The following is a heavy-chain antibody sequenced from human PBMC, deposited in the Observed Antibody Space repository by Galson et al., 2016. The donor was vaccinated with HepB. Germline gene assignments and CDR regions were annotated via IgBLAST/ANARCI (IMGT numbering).Heavy chain of an antibody. Sequence: SLRLSCAASGFTFSSYSMNWVRQAPGKGLEWVSYISSSTSIIYYADSVKGRFTISRDTAKNSLYLQMNSLRDEDTAVYYCARDSELGDFSSGYYFDYWGQGTLVTVSS. V-gene: IGHV3-48*02. CDR1: GFTFSSYS. J-gene: IGHJ4*02. D-gene: IGHD3-3*01. CDR3: ARDSELGDFSSGYYFDY. CDR2: ISSSTSII.